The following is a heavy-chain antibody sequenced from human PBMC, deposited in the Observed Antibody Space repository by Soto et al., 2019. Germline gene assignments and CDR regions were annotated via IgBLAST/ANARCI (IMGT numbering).Heavy chain of an antibody. V-gene: IGHV3-11*05. CDR3: ARGRGAAADYFDF. CDR1: GFTFSDYY. CDR2: ISSSTSHT. J-gene: IGHJ4*02. Sequence: QVQLVESGGGLVKPGGSLRLCCAVSGFTFSDYYMTWIRQALGKGLEWVSYISSSTSHTNYADSVKGRFTISRDNAKNSLFLQMNSLRAEDTAVYYCARGRGAAADYFDFWGQGTLVTVSS. D-gene: IGHD6-13*01.